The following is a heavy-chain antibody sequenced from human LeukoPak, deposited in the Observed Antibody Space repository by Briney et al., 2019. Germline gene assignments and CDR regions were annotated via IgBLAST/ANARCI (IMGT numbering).Heavy chain of an antibody. CDR2: ISSSSSYI. Sequence: GGSLRLSCAASGFTFSSYSMNWVRRAPGKGLEWVSSISSSSSYISYADSLKGRFTIPRDNAKNSLYLQMNSLRAEDTAVYYCARVSNSGWGSRFDPWGQGTLVTVSS. CDR1: GFTFSSYS. V-gene: IGHV3-21*01. D-gene: IGHD6-19*01. CDR3: ARVSNSGWGSRFDP. J-gene: IGHJ5*02.